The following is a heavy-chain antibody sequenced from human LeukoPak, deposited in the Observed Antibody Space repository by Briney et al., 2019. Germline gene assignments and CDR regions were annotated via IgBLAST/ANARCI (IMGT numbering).Heavy chain of an antibody. CDR2: INPSGGST. CDR3: ARGYSYGYHDASDI. CDR1: GYSFTTYY. J-gene: IGHJ3*02. Sequence: ASVKVSCKASGYSFTTYYMRWVRQAPGQGLEWMGLINPSGGSTSYAQMFQGRVTMTRDTSTSTVYMELSSLRSDDTAVYYCARGYSYGYHDASDIWGQGTMVTVS. V-gene: IGHV1-46*03. D-gene: IGHD5-18*01.